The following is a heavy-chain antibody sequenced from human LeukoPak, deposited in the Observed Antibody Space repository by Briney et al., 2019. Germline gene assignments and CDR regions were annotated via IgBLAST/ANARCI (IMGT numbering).Heavy chain of an antibody. J-gene: IGHJ4*02. D-gene: IGHD6-13*01. CDR3: ARVEVIAAAGTSPDY. V-gene: IGHV1-18*01. CDR1: GYTFTSYG. Sequence: ASVKVSCKASGYTFTSYGISWVRQAPGQGLEWMGWISAYNGNTNYAQKLQGRVTMTTDTSTSTAYMELRSLRSDDTAVYYCARVEVIAAAGTSPDYWGQGTLVTVSS. CDR2: ISAYNGNT.